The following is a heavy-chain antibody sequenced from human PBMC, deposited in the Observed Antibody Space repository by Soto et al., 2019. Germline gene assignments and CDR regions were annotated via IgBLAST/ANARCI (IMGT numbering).Heavy chain of an antibody. CDR1: GFPFSSDG. V-gene: IGHV3-30*18. Sequence: GGSLRLSCAASGFPFSSDGMHWVRQAPGKGLEWVAVISYDGSNKYYADSVKGRFTISRDNSKNTLYLQMNSLRAEDTAVYYCAKPMKLVLRSYFDYWGQGTLVTVSS. CDR3: AKPMKLVLRSYFDY. J-gene: IGHJ4*02. D-gene: IGHD6-6*01. CDR2: ISYDGSNK.